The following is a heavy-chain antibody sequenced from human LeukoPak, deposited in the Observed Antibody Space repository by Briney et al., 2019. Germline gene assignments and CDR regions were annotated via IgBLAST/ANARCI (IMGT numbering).Heavy chain of an antibody. CDR1: GGSFSGYY. J-gene: IGHJ4*02. CDR2: INHSGST. Sequence: PSETLSLTCAVYGGSFSGYYWSWIRQPPGKGLEWIGEINHSGSTNCNPSLKSRVTISVDTSKNQFSLKLSSVTAADTAVYYSARLRSYYDFWSGYYTICYFDYWGQGTLVTVSS. V-gene: IGHV4-34*01. D-gene: IGHD3-3*01. CDR3: ARLRSYYDFWSGYYTICYFDY.